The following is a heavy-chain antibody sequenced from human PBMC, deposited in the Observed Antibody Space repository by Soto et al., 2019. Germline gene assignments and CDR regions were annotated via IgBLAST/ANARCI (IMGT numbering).Heavy chain of an antibody. V-gene: IGHV3-9*01. J-gene: IGHJ6*02. D-gene: IGHD3-3*01. Sequence: EVQLVESGGGLVKPGGSLRLSCAASGFTFSSYSMNWVRQAPGKGLEWVSGISWNSGSIGYADSVKGRFTISRDNAKNSLYLQMNSLRAEDTALYYCAKANGDFPLSADGMDVWGQGTTVTVSS. CDR3: AKANGDFPLSADGMDV. CDR2: ISWNSGSI. CDR1: GFTFSSYS.